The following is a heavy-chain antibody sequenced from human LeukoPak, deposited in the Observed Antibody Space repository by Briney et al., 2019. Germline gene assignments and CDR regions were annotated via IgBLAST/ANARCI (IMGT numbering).Heavy chain of an antibody. D-gene: IGHD3-9*01. CDR3: ARANPHYDILSGYARLDAFDI. V-gene: IGHV1-69*06. CDR2: IIPIFGTA. J-gene: IGHJ3*02. CDR1: GGTFSSYA. Sequence: ASVKVSCAASGGTFSSYAISWLRQAPGQGLEWMGGIIPIFGTANYAQKFQGRVTITADKSTSTAYMELSSLRSEDTAVYYCARANPHYDILSGYARLDAFDIWGQGTMVTVSS.